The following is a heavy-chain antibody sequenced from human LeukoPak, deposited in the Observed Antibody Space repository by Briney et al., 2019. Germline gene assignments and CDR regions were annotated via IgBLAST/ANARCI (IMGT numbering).Heavy chain of an antibody. CDR1: GGSISSSNW. CDR3: ARVQLAYYYYYMDV. D-gene: IGHD1-1*01. J-gene: IGHJ6*03. CDR2: IYHSGST. Sequence: KPSGTLSLTCAVSGGSISSSNWWSWVRQPPGKGLEWIGEIYHSGSTNYNPSLKSRVTISVDTSKNQFSLKLSSVTAADTAVYYCARVQLAYYYYYMDVWGKGTTVTVSS. V-gene: IGHV4-4*02.